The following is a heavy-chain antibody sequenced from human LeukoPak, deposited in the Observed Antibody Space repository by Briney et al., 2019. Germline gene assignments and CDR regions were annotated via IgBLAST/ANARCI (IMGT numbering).Heavy chain of an antibody. CDR2: IYYSGST. D-gene: IGHD3-22*01. J-gene: IGHJ3*02. Sequence: SETLSLTCTVSGGSISVSSYYWGWIRQPPGKGLEWIGYIYYSGSTNYNPSLKSRVTISVDTSKNQFSLKLSSVTAADTAVYYCAREGMYYYDSSGAFDIWGQGTMVTVSS. CDR1: GGSISVSSYY. V-gene: IGHV4-61*01. CDR3: AREGMYYYDSSGAFDI.